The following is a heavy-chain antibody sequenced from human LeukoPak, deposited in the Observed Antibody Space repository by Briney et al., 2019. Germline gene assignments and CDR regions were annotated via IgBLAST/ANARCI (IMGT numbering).Heavy chain of an antibody. J-gene: IGHJ4*01. CDR2: INHSGST. CDR3: ARARDSSGYADY. CDR1: GGSFSGYY. V-gene: IGHV4-34*01. D-gene: IGHD5-12*01. Sequence: SETLSLTCAVYGGSFSGYYWSWIRQPPGKGLEWIGEINHSGSTNYNPSLKSRVTISVDTSKNQFSLKLSSVTAADTAVYYCARARDSSGYADYWGHGTLVTVSS.